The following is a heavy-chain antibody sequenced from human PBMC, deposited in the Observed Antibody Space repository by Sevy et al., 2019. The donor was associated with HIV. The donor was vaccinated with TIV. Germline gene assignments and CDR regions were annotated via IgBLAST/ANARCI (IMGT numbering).Heavy chain of an antibody. D-gene: IGHD3-22*01. V-gene: IGHV1-69*13. CDR3: ATSYYDSSGYSPLFYYGMDV. CDR2: FIPLFDTT. Sequence: ASVKVSCNTSGGTFINFAITWVRQAPGQGLEWMGGFIPLFDTTNYSQKFQGRVTLTADGSTATAYMELSSLRSEDTAVYYCATSYYDSSGYSPLFYYGMDVWGQGTTVTVSS. J-gene: IGHJ6*02. CDR1: GGTFINFA.